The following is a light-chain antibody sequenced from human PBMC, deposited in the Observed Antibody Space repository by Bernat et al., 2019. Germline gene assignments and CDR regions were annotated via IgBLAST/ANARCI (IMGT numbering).Light chain of an antibody. V-gene: IGLV2-14*03. CDR2: DVS. J-gene: IGLJ3*02. CDR1: SSDVGAYNY. Sequence: QSALTQPASVSGSPGQSITLSCTGTSSDVGAYNYVSWYQQHPGKAPKLMIFDVSKRPSGVSDRFSGSKSGNTASLTISGLRAEDEADYYCSSVSTTSTPVVFGGGTKLTVL. CDR3: SSVSTTSTPVV.